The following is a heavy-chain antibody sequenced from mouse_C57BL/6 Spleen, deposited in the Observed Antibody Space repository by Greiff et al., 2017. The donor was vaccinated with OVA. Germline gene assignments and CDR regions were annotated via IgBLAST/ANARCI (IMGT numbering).Heavy chain of an antibody. D-gene: IGHD2-5*01. Sequence: VQLQESGAELVRPGASVTLSCKASGYTFTDYEMHWVKQTPVHGLEWIGAIDPETGGTAYNQKFKGKAILTADKSSSTAYMELRSLTSEDSAVYYCTTIYSNYVGFAYWGQGTLVTVSA. CDR1: GYTFTDYE. J-gene: IGHJ3*01. CDR3: TTIYSNYVGFAY. V-gene: IGHV1-15*01. CDR2: IDPETGGT.